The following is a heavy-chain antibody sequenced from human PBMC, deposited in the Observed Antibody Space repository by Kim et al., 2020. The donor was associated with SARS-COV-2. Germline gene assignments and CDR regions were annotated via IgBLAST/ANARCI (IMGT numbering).Heavy chain of an antibody. CDR2: IIPILGIA. V-gene: IGHV1-69*04. CDR1: GGTFSSYA. D-gene: IGHD3-10*01. Sequence: SVKVSCKASGGTFSSYAISWVRQAPGQGLEWMGRIIPILGIANYAQKFQGRVTITADKSTSTAYMELSSLRSEDTAVYYYARWGFGELFQYGMDVWGQGTTVTVSS. CDR3: ARWGFGELFQYGMDV. J-gene: IGHJ6*02.